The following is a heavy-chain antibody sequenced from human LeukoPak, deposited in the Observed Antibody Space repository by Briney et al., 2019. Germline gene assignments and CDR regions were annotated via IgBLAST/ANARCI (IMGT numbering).Heavy chain of an antibody. D-gene: IGHD6-19*01. Sequence: GSLRLSCAASGFTFSSYSMNWVRQPPGEGLEWIGSIYYSGSTYYNPSLKSRVTISVDTSKNQFSLKLSSVTAADTAVYYCARMRLGLIDYWGQGTLVTVSS. V-gene: IGHV4-39*01. J-gene: IGHJ4*02. CDR1: GFTFSSYSMN. CDR3: ARMRLGLIDY. CDR2: IYYSGST.